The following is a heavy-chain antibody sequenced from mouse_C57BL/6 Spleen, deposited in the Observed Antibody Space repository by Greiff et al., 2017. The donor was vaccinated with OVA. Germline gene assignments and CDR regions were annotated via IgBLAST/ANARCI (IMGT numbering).Heavy chain of an antibody. CDR3: ARRQRRLHYAMDY. CDR2: IYPEDGDT. CDR1: GYAFSSSW. D-gene: IGHD3-2*02. J-gene: IGHJ4*01. Sequence: QVQLKESGPELVKPGASVKISCKASGYAFSSSWMNWVKQRPGQGLEWIGRIYPEDGDTNYNGKFKGKATLTADKSSSTDYMQLRSVTSEDSAVYCCARRQRRLHYAMDYWGQGTSVTVSS. V-gene: IGHV1-82*01.